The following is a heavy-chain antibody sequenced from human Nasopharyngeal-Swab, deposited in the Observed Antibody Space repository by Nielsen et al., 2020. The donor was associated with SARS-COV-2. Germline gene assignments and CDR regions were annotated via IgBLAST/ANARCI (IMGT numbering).Heavy chain of an antibody. D-gene: IGHD6-13*01. Sequence: LSLTCAASGFTFSSYAMHWVRQAPGKGLEWVAVISYDGSNKYYADSVKGRFTIPRDNSKNTLYLQMNSLRAEDTAVYYCAREPNPGIAAAGTHDYWGQGTLVTVSS. CDR1: GFTFSSYA. V-gene: IGHV3-30-3*01. CDR2: ISYDGSNK. J-gene: IGHJ4*02. CDR3: AREPNPGIAAAGTHDY.